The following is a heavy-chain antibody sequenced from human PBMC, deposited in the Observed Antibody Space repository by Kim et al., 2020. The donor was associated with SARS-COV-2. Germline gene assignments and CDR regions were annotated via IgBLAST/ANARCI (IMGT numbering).Heavy chain of an antibody. CDR1: GYTFNDYA. D-gene: IGHD4-17*01. Sequence: ASVKVSCKASGYTFNDYAMNWVRQAPGQGLEWLGWINTNTGNPSYAQGFRGRLVFSLDTSVNTAYLEISSLKAEDSAVYYCARDVDGDYVAEYFQDWGQGTLVTVSS. J-gene: IGHJ1*01. V-gene: IGHV7-4-1*02. CDR2: INTNTGNP. CDR3: ARDVDGDYVAEYFQD.